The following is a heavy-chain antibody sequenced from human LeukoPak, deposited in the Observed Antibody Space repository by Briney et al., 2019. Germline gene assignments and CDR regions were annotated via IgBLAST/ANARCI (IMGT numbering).Heavy chain of an antibody. D-gene: IGHD3-22*01. CDR1: GGSISSGDYY. Sequence: SETLSLTCTVSGGSISSGDYYWSWIRQPPGKGLEWIGYIYYSGSTYYNPSLKSRVTISVGTSKNQFSLKLSSVTAADTAVYYCAGGYYDSSGYPALFDIWGQGTMVTVSS. CDR3: AGGYYDSSGYPALFDI. CDR2: IYYSGST. V-gene: IGHV4-30-4*01. J-gene: IGHJ3*02.